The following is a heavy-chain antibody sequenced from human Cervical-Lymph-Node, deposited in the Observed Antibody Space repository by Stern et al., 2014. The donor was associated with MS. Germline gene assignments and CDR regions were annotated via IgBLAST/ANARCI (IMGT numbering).Heavy chain of an antibody. CDR3: TSLSGPLDS. CDR2: IITGNGDT. D-gene: IGHD3-10*01. CDR1: GHTFA. Sequence: QVKLVQSGAEVKKPGASVKVSCKASGHTFAVHWVRQAPGQRLEWMGRIITGNGDTNYSQKFQGRVTITRDTFASTAYMELRSLRSEDTAVYYCTSLSGPLDSWGQGTLVTVSS. V-gene: IGHV1-3*04. J-gene: IGHJ5*01.